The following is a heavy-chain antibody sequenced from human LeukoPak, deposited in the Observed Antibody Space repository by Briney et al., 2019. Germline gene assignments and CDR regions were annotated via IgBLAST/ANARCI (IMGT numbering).Heavy chain of an antibody. CDR1: GYTFTSYY. CDR2: INPSGGST. D-gene: IGHD1-26*01. V-gene: IGHV1-46*01. J-gene: IGHJ4*02. CDR3: ARVSGSYYPIDY. Sequence: ASVKVSCKASGYTFTSYYMHWVRQAPGQGLEWMGIINPSGGSTSYAQKFQGRVTMTRDTSTSIVYMELSSLRSEDTAVYYCARVSGSYYPIDYWGQGTLVTVSS.